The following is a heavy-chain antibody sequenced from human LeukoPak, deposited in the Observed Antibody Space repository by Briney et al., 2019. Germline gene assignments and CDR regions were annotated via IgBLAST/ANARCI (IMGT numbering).Heavy chain of an antibody. CDR1: GFTFSTSA. D-gene: IGHD3-10*02. V-gene: IGHV3-21*01. CDR3: ARDPERYLRTGHYDY. J-gene: IGHJ4*02. CDR2: IDYDGSHI. Sequence: GGSLRLSCAGSGFTFSTSAMNWVRQVPGKGLEWVSSIDYDGSHIYYSASVKGRYSISRDNARDSVYLQMDSLRAEDTAVYYCARDPERYLRTGHYDYWGQGTLVIVSS.